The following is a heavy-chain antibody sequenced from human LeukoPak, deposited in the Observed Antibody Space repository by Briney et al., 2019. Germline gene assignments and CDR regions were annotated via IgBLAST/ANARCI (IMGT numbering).Heavy chain of an antibody. CDR3: ARDKGIVGAQGI. D-gene: IGHD1-26*01. CDR1: GGSISSYY. CDR2: IYYSGST. J-gene: IGHJ3*02. V-gene: IGHV4-59*01. Sequence: SQTLPLTCTVSGGSISSYYWSWIRQPPGKGLEWIGYIYYSGSTNYNPSLKSRVTISVDTSKNQFSLKLSSVTAADTAVYYCARDKGIVGAQGIWGQGTMVTVSS.